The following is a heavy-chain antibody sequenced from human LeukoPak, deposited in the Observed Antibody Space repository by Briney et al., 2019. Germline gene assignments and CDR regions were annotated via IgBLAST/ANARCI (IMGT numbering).Heavy chain of an antibody. CDR3: AADRRGYCDGDCFSA. D-gene: IGHD2-21*02. CDR2: IVVGSGNT. V-gene: IGHV1-58*02. Sequence: SVKVSCKASGFTFTSSAMQWVRQASGQRLEWIGWIVVGSGNTNYARKFQERVTITRDMSTSTAYMELSSLRSEDTAVYYCAADRRGYCDGDCFSAWGQGTLVTVSS. CDR1: GFTFTSSA. J-gene: IGHJ5*02.